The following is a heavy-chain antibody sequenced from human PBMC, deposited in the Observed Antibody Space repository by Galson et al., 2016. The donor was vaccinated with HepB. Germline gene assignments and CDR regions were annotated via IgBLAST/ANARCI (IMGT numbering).Heavy chain of an antibody. D-gene: IGHD4-17*01. CDR2: ISSDVSSK. Sequence: SLRLSCAASGFTFSNHAMHWVRQAPDKGLEWLAIISSDVSSKFFADSVKGRFPISRNNSWNTLHLELHSLKIEDTAVYYCARDVGANGDYVVDLWGQGTLVAVSS. J-gene: IGHJ5*02. V-gene: IGHV3-30-3*01. CDR3: ARDVGANGDYVVDL. CDR1: GFTFSNHA.